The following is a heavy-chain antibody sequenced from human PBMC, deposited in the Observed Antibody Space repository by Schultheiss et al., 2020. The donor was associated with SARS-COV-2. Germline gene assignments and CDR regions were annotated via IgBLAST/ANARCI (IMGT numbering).Heavy chain of an antibody. V-gene: IGHV5-51*01. D-gene: IGHD4-17*01. CDR1: GYSFTSYW. J-gene: IGHJ6*02. CDR3: ARTVTTDFNYYGMDV. CDR2: IYPGDSDT. Sequence: GGSLRLSCKGSGYSFTSYWIGWVRQMPGKGLEWMGIIYPGDSDTRYSPSFQGQVTISADKSISTAYLQWSSLKASDTAMYYCARTVTTDFNYYGMDVWGQGTTVTVSS.